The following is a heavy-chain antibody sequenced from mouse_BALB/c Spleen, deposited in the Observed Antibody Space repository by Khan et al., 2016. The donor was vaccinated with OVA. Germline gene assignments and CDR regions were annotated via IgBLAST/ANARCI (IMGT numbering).Heavy chain of an antibody. Sequence: QVQLQQSGPELVKPGASVKISCKASGYTFTDYYINWVKQKPGQGLEWIGWIYPGSANAKYNEKFKGQATLNVDTSSSKAFMQLNSLTSEDTAVYFGAGGFGFWGQGATLTVSS. V-gene: IGHV1-84*02. CDR1: GYTFTDYY. CDR2: IYPGSANA. J-gene: IGHJ2*01. CDR3: AGGFGF.